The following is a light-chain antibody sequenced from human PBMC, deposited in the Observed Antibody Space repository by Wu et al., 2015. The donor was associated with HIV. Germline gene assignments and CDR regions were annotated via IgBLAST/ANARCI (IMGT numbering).Light chain of an antibody. CDR2: LAS. Sequence: IQMTQSPSTLSASVGDRVTITCRASQRISKWLAWYQQKPGRAPKLLIYLASTLQSGVPSRFSGSGSGTEFTLTINSLQPDDFATYHCQHYDSFPWTFGQGTKVEI. CDR3: QHYDSFPWT. J-gene: IGKJ1*01. CDR1: QRISKW. V-gene: IGKV1-5*03.